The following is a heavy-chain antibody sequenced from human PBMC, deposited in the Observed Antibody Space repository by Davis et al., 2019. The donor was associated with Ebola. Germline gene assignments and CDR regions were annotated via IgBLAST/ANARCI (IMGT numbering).Heavy chain of an antibody. J-gene: IGHJ4*02. CDR2: ISASNGNT. D-gene: IGHD4/OR15-4a*01. CDR1: GYTFTSYG. Sequence: ASVKVSCKTSGYTFTSYGISWVRQAPGQGLEWMGWISASNGNTNYAQKLQGRATMTTDTSTSAAYMELRSLRSDDTAVYYCARVGTIGNIDSWGQGTLVTVSS. V-gene: IGHV1-18*01. CDR3: ARVGTIGNIDS.